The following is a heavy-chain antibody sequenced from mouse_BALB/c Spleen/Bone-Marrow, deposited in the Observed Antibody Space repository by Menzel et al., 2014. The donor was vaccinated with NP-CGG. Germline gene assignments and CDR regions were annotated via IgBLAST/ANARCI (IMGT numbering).Heavy chain of an antibody. Sequence: ESGPGILQPSQTLSLPCSFSGFSLXTSGMGVSWNRQPSGKGLEWLAHIYWDDDKRYNPSLKSRLTISKDTSRNQVFLKITSVDTADTATYYCARRYYYGSSPFAYWGQGTLVTVSA. V-gene: IGHV8-12*01. CDR1: GFSLXTSGMG. CDR2: IYWDDDK. CDR3: ARRYYYGSSPFAY. J-gene: IGHJ3*01. D-gene: IGHD1-1*01.